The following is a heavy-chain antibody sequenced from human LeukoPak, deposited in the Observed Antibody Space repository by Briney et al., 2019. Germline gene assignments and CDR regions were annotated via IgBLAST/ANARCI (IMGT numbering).Heavy chain of an antibody. CDR1: GFTFSSYA. CDR2: ISGSGGST. V-gene: IGHV3-23*01. J-gene: IGHJ4*02. CDR3: AKRLIVVEATRV. D-gene: IGHD2-21*01. Sequence: GGSLRLSCAASGFTFSSYAVSWVRQAPGKGLEWVSAISGSGGSTYYADSVKGRFTISRDNSKNTLYLQMNSLRAEDTAVYYCAKRLIVVEATRVWGQGTLVTVSS.